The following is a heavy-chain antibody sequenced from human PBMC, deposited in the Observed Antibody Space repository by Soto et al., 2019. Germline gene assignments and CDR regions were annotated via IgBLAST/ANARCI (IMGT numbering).Heavy chain of an antibody. Sequence: SVKVSCTASGGTFSSYAISWVRQAPGQGLEWMGGIIPIFGTANYAQKFQGRVTIAADKSTSTAYMELSSLRSEDTAVYYCARNRGYYDILTGYDYYYGMDVWGQGTTVTVSS. CDR1: GGTFSSYA. D-gene: IGHD3-9*01. V-gene: IGHV1-69*06. CDR3: ARNRGYYDILTGYDYYYGMDV. CDR2: IIPIFGTA. J-gene: IGHJ6*02.